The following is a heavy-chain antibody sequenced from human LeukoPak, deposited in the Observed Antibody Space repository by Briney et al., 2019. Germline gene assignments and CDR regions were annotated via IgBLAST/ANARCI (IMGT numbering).Heavy chain of an antibody. J-gene: IGHJ5*02. D-gene: IGHD4-17*01. Sequence: PGGSLTLSCEDSGFTFRSYEMNWVRQAPGMGLEWVAYISSSSIIIDYADSVKGRFTISRDNAKNSLYLQMNSLRAEDTAVYYCASCQSPVTTDCWFDPWGQGTLVTVSS. V-gene: IGHV3-48*03. CDR1: GFTFRSYE. CDR2: ISSSSIII. CDR3: ASCQSPVTTDCWFDP.